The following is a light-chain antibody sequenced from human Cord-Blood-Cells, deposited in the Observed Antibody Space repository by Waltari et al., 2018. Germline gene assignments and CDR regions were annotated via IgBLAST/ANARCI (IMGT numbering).Light chain of an antibody. V-gene: IGKV3-11*01. CDR1: QSVSSY. CDR3: QQRSNWIT. J-gene: IGKJ5*01. Sequence: EIVLTQSPAPLSLSPGERATLSCRDSQSVSSYLAWYQQKPGKAPRLLIYDASNRSTGIPARFSGSGSGTDFTLTISSLEPEDFAVYYCQQRSNWITFGQGTRLEIK. CDR2: DAS.